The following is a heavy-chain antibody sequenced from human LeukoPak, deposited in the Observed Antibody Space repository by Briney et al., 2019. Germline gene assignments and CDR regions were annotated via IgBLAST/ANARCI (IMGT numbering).Heavy chain of an antibody. V-gene: IGHV3-23*01. CDR3: AKSYNGYESKPDY. CDR2: LSDSGGST. J-gene: IGHJ4*02. CDR1: GFTFSSYA. Sequence: GGSLRLSCAASGFTFSSYAMSWVRQAPGKGLEWASALSDSGGSTYYADSVKGRFTISRDNSKITLYLQMNSLRAEDTAVYYCAKSYNGYESKPDYWGQGTLVTVSS. D-gene: IGHD5-12*01.